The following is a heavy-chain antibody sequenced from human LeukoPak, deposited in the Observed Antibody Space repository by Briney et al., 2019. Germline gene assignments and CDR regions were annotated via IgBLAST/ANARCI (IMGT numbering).Heavy chain of an antibody. V-gene: IGHV3-11*06. J-gene: IGHJ4*02. CDR3: ARVVGDTGYYFDP. D-gene: IGHD2-21*01. CDR2: ISIGSSHI. Sequence: GGSLRLSCAASGLTFSDSYMTWIRQAAGKGLEWVSYISIGSSHIKYADSVKGRFTISRDDARNSLYLQMNSLRAEDTAVYYCARVVGDTGYYFDPWGQGTLVTVSS. CDR1: GLTFSDSY.